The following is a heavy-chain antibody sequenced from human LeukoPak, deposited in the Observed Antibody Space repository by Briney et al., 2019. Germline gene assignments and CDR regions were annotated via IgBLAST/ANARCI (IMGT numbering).Heavy chain of an antibody. V-gene: IGHV3-7*04. CDR1: GFTFSNYW. Sequence: GGSLRLSCAASGFTFSNYWMSWVRQASGKGLEWVANIKQDGSEKYYVDSVKGRFTISRDNAKNSLYLQMNSLRAEDTAVYYCARDGGRQWLDGDYGMDVWGQGTTVTVSS. D-gene: IGHD2-15*01. CDR3: ARDGGRQWLDGDYGMDV. CDR2: IKQDGSEK. J-gene: IGHJ6*02.